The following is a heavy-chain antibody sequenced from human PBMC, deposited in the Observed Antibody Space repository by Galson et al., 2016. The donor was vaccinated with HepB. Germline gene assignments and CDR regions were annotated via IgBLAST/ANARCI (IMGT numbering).Heavy chain of an antibody. Sequence: SLRLSCAASGFTFSFYGMHWVRQAPGKGLEWVAVIWYDGSDGYYGDSVKGRFTISRDNTDNSLYLQMNSLRPEDTAVYYCVRGHFWGQGTQVTVTS. V-gene: IGHV3-33*01. CDR2: IWYDGSDG. J-gene: IGHJ4*02. CDR1: GFTFSFYG. D-gene: IGHD2/OR15-2a*01. CDR3: VRGHF.